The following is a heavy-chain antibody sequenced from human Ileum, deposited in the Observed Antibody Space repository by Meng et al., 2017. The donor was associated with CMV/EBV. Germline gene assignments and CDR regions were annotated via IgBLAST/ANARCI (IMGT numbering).Heavy chain of an antibody. Sequence: GTFARYALPWVRQAPGQGLEWMGGIIPIFGTVNYAQKFQGRVTITTGESTSTAYMELSSLKSEDTAIYYCARSVDLKLPGGDYFDYWGQGTLVTVSS. D-gene: IGHD1-7*01. J-gene: IGHJ4*02. CDR2: IIPIFGTV. CDR3: ARSVDLKLPGGDYFDY. CDR1: GTFARYA. V-gene: IGHV1-69*05.